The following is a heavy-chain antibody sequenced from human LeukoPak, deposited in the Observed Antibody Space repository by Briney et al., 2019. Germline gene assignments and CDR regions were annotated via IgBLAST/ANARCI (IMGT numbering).Heavy chain of an antibody. CDR2: INPNSGGT. V-gene: IGHV1-2*02. CDR3: ARVVAVTGTPVYYMDV. Sequence: ASVKVSCKASGYMFTGYYMHWVRQAPGQGLEWMGWINPNSGGTNYAQKFQGRVTMTRDTSISTAYMDLNRLRSDDTAVYYCARVVAVTGTPVYYMDVWGKGPTVTVSS. J-gene: IGHJ6*03. CDR1: GYMFTGYY. D-gene: IGHD6-19*01.